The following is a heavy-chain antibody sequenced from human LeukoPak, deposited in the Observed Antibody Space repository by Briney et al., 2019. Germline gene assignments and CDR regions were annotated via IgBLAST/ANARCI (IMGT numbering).Heavy chain of an antibody. J-gene: IGHJ6*04. CDR1: GFTFSSYG. V-gene: IGHV3-33*01. Sequence: GGSLRLSCAASGFTFSSYGMHWVRQAPGKGLEWVADIWYDGSNKYYADSVKGRFTISRDNSKNTLYLQMNSLRAEDTAVYYCARRGSGSYYNRMDVWGKGTTVTVSS. D-gene: IGHD3-10*01. CDR2: IWYDGSNK. CDR3: ARRGSGSYYNRMDV.